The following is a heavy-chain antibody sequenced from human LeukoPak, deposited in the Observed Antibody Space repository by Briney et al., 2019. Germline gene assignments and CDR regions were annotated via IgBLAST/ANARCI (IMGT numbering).Heavy chain of an antibody. CDR3: ARGDGYNREYYFDY. CDR2: IYYSGST. D-gene: IGHD5-24*01. Sequence: SETLSLTCTVSGGSISSYYWSWIRQPPGKGLEWIGYIYYSGSTNYNPSLKSRVTISVDTSKNQFSLKLSSVTAADTAVYYCARGDGYNREYYFDYWGQGTLVTVSS. J-gene: IGHJ4*02. V-gene: IGHV4-59*01. CDR1: GGSISSYY.